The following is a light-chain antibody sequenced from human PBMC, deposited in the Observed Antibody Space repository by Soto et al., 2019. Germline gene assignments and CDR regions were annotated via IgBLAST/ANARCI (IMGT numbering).Light chain of an antibody. CDR2: GAS. CDR1: QSVSSSY. CDR3: QQYGSSPLT. V-gene: IGKV3-20*01. J-gene: IGKJ3*01. Sequence: EIVLTQSPGTLSLSPGERATLSCRASQSVSSSYLAWYQQKPGQAPRLLIYGASSRATGIPDRFSGSGSGTEFTLTISRLEPDDFAVYYCQQYGSSPLTFGPGTKVDIK.